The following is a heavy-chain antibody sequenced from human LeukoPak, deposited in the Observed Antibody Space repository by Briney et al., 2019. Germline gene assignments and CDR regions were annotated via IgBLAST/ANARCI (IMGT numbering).Heavy chain of an antibody. CDR1: GFTVSSNY. J-gene: IGHJ4*02. V-gene: IGHV3-53*01. CDR2: IYSGGST. CDR3: ARDDDY. Sequence: GGPLRLSCAASGFTVSSNYMSWVRQAPGKGLEWVSVIYSGGSTYYADSVKGRFTISRDNAKNSLYLQMNSLRAEDTAVYYCARDDDYWGQGTLVTVSS.